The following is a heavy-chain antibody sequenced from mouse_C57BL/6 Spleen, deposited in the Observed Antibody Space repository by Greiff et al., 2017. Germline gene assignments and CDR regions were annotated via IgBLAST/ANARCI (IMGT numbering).Heavy chain of an antibody. Sequence: QVQLKESGPELVKPGASVKISCKASGYAFSSSWMNWVKQRPGKGLEWIGRIYPGDGDTNYNGKFKGKATLTADKSSSTAYRQLSSLTSEDSAVYFCARDGYYAMDYWGQGTSVTVSS. CDR1: GYAFSSSW. J-gene: IGHJ4*01. CDR3: ARDGYYAMDY. D-gene: IGHD2-3*01. CDR2: IYPGDGDT. V-gene: IGHV1-82*01.